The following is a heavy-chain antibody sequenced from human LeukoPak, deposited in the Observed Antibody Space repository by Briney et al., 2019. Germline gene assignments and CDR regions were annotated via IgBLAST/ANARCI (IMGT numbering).Heavy chain of an antibody. CDR3: ARDSGGSYYPRPPFDY. J-gene: IGHJ4*02. D-gene: IGHD1-26*01. CDR1: GGSISSGSYY. Sequence: MTSQTLSLTCTVSGGSISSGSYYWSWIRQPPGKGLEWIGYIYYSGSTNYNPSLKSRVTISVDTSKNQFSLKLSSVTAADTAVYYCARDSGGSYYPRPPFDYWGQGTLVTVSS. V-gene: IGHV4-61*01. CDR2: IYYSGST.